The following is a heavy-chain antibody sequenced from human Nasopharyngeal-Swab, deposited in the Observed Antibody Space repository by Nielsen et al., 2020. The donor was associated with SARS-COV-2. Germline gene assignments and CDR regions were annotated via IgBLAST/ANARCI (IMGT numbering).Heavy chain of an antibody. Sequence: SLKISCAASGFTFDDYSIHWVRQAPGKGLEWVSGISWNSGSIGYADSVKGRFTISRDNAKNSLYLQMNSLRAEDTALYYCAKAQYSSGPINFDYWGQGTLVTVSS. V-gene: IGHV3-9*01. J-gene: IGHJ4*02. D-gene: IGHD6-19*01. CDR1: GFTFDDYS. CDR2: ISWNSGSI. CDR3: AKAQYSSGPINFDY.